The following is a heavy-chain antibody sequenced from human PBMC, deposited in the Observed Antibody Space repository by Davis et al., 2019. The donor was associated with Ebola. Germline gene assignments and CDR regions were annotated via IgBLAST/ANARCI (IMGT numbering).Heavy chain of an antibody. D-gene: IGHD6-6*01. J-gene: IGHJ4*02. CDR2: TSSGGSTT. CDR3: AKGGDSSSPDDY. V-gene: IGHV3-23*01. CDR1: GFIFNNYA. Sequence: GESLKISCAASGFIFNNYAMTWVRQAPGRGLEWVSTTSSGGSTTYYADSVKGRFTISRDNSKNTLYLQMNSLRAEDTAVYYCAKGGDSSSPDDYWGQGTLVTVSS.